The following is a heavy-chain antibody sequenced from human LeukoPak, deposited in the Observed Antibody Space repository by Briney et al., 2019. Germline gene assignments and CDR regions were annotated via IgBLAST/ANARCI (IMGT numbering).Heavy chain of an antibody. CDR3: AGIQLWLKPTTFDY. D-gene: IGHD5-18*01. CDR2: IYSGGST. J-gene: IGHJ4*02. CDR1: GFTVSSNY. Sequence: PGGSLRLSCAASGFTVSSNYMSWVRQAPGKGLEWVSVIYSGGSTYYADSVKGRFTISRDNSKNTLYLQMHSLRAEDTAVYYCAGIQLWLKPTTFDYWGQGTLVTVSS. V-gene: IGHV3-66*02.